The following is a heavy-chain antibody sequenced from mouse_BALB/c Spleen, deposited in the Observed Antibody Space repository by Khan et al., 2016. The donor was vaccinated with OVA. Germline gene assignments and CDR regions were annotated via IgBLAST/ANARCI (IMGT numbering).Heavy chain of an antibody. CDR2: IWGDGST. CDR3: ARAYYGKDREGIDY. V-gene: IGHV2-6-7*01. Sequence: VELVESGPGLVAPSQSLSITCTVSGFSLTGYGVNWVRQPPGTGLEWLGMIWGDGSTDSDSALKSRLSISKDNSKSQVFLKMNSLRTDDTARYYCARAYYGKDREGIDYWGQGTSVTVAS. D-gene: IGHD2-1*01. J-gene: IGHJ4*01. CDR1: GFSLTGYG.